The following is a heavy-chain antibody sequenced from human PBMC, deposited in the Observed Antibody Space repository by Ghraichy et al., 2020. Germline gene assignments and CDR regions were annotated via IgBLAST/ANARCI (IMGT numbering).Heavy chain of an antibody. D-gene: IGHD5-18*01. CDR2: ISWDGGST. CDR3: AKEIRGYSYGLWFDP. V-gene: IGHV3-43*01. J-gene: IGHJ5*02. CDR1: GFTFDDYT. Sequence: GSLRLSCAASGFTFDDYTMHWVRQAPGKGLEWVSLISWDGGSTYYADSVKGRFTISRDNSKNSLYLQMNSLRTEDTALYYCAKEIRGYSYGLWFDPWGQGTLVTVSS.